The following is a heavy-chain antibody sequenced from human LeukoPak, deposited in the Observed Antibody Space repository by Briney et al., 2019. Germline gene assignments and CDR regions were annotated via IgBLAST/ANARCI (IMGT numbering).Heavy chain of an antibody. Sequence: GASVKVSCKAFGYTFTGYWMHWVRQAPGQGPEWMGVISPSGGSTIYAQKFKGRVTLTRDMSTSTDYLELSSLRSEDTAVYYCARDLDWGAFDAWGQGTLVTVSS. J-gene: IGHJ5*02. D-gene: IGHD3-9*01. CDR3: ARDLDWGAFDA. V-gene: IGHV1-46*01. CDR2: ISPSGGST. CDR1: GYTFTGYW.